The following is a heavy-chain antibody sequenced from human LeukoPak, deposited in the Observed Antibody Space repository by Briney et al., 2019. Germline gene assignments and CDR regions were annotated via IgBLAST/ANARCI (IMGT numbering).Heavy chain of an antibody. D-gene: IGHD2-2*01. CDR1: GFTFSSYS. Sequence: GGSLRLSCAASGFTFSSYSMNWVRQAPGKGLEWVSSISSSSSYIYYADSVKGRFTISRDNAKNSLYLQMNSLRAEDTAVYYCARDEPDIVVVPAATDAFDIWGQGTMVTVSS. CDR3: ARDEPDIVVVPAATDAFDI. J-gene: IGHJ3*02. CDR2: ISSSSSYI. V-gene: IGHV3-21*01.